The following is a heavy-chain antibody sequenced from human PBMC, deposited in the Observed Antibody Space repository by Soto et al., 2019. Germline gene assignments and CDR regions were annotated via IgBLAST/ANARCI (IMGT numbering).Heavy chain of an antibody. Sequence: GSLRLSCAASGFTFSSYWMSWVRQAPGKGLEWVANIKEDGSEKYLVDSVKGRFTISRDNAKNSLFLQMNSLRAEDTAVYYCARGIAARPAPCDYWGQGTLVTVSS. D-gene: IGHD6-6*01. CDR2: IKEDGSEK. J-gene: IGHJ4*02. CDR3: ARGIAARPAPCDY. V-gene: IGHV3-7*01. CDR1: GFTFSSYW.